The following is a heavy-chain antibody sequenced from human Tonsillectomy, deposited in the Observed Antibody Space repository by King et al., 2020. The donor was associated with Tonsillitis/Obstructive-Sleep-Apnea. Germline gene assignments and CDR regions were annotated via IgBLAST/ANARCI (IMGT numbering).Heavy chain of an antibody. V-gene: IGHV7-4-1*02. CDR3: ARDQGWVPAAIGSGLDWYFDL. D-gene: IGHD2-2*02. CDR2: ININTGNP. J-gene: IGHJ2*01. CDR1: GYTFTNYA. Sequence: QLVQSGSELKKPGASVTVSCKASGYTFTNYAMNWVRQAPGQGLEWMGWININTGNPTYAQGFIGRFVFSLDTSVSTAYLQISSLKAEDTAVYYCARDQGWVPAAIGSGLDWYFDLWGRGTLVTVSS.